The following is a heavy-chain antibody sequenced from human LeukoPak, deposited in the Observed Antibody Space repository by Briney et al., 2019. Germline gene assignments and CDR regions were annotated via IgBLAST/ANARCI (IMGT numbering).Heavy chain of an antibody. J-gene: IGHJ5*02. CDR2: INHSGST. CDR3: ARGSGSWWANWFDP. D-gene: IGHD6-13*01. Sequence: KSSETLSLTCAVYGGSFSGYYWSWIRQPPGKGLEWIGEINHSGSTHYNPSLKSRVTISVDTSKNQFSLKLSSVTAADTAVYYCARGSGSWWANWFDPWGQGTLVTVSS. V-gene: IGHV4-34*01. CDR1: GGSFSGYY.